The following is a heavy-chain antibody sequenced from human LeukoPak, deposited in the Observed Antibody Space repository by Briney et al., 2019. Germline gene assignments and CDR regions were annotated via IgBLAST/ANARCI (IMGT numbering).Heavy chain of an antibody. Sequence: ASVKVSCKASGYTFTSYGISWVRQAPGQGLEWMGWISAYDGNTNYAQKLQGRVTMTTYTSPSTAYMDLRCLRSDDPAVYYCARDRRRYSSSSNAFDIWGQGTMVTVSS. D-gene: IGHD6-6*01. CDR2: ISAYDGNT. CDR3: ARDRRRYSSSSNAFDI. CDR1: GYTFTSYG. J-gene: IGHJ3*02. V-gene: IGHV1-18*01.